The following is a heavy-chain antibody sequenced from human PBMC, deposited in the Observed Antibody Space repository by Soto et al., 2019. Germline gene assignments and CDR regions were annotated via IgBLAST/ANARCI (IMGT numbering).Heavy chain of an antibody. J-gene: IGHJ4*02. Sequence: LEILSLTCAVYGGSFSGYSWSWIRQPPGKGLEWIGDINHSGSTNYNPSLKSRVTISEDTSKNQFSLQLNSVTAADTAVYYCARRVWFGELLYDTYYFDYWGQGTLVTVSS. CDR1: GGSFSGYS. D-gene: IGHD3-10*01. V-gene: IGHV4-34*01. CDR3: ARRVWFGELLYDTYYFDY. CDR2: INHSGST.